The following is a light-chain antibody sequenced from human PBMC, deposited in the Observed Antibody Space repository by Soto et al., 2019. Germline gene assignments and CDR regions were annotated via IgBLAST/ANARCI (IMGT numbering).Light chain of an antibody. V-gene: IGKV3-20*01. CDR1: QSVSSSY. CDR2: VAS. CDR3: QQYGSSPPVT. J-gene: IGKJ5*01. Sequence: EIVLTQSPGTLSLSPGERATLSCRASQSVSSSYLAWYQQKTGQAPRLLIYVASGRATGIPDRFSGSGSGTDFTLTISRLEPEDFAVYYCQQYGSSPPVTFGQGTRLEIK.